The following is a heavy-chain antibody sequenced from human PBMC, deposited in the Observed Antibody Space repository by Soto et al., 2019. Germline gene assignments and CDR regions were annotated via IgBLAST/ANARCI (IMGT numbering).Heavy chain of an antibody. J-gene: IGHJ4*02. CDR1: GGSMRNYF. Sequence: SETLSLTCTVSGGSMRNYFWTWIRQPPGKGLEWIGYIHYSGTTSFFPSYNPSLRSRVTTSEDTSKNQFSLKLLSVTTADTAVYFCAAGEASSRNLAPYYLDFWGQGTLVTV. CDR3: AAGEASSRNLAPYYLDF. V-gene: IGHV4-59*01. CDR2: IHYSGTT. D-gene: IGHD6-13*01.